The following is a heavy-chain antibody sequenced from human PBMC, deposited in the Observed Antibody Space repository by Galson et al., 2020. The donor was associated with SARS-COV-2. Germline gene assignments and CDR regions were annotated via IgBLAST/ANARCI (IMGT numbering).Heavy chain of an antibody. V-gene: IGHV3-23*01. CDR1: GFTFTSHA. Sequence: GGSLRLSCAASGFTFTSHAMSWVRQAPGRGLEWVSAITASGGRTYYADSVKGRFTISSDNSKNTLYLQMNSLRAEDTAVYYCAKYCLAALGYYFDFWGQGTLVTVSS. CDR3: AKYCLAALGYYFDF. J-gene: IGHJ4*02. CDR2: ITASGGRT. D-gene: IGHD2-8*02.